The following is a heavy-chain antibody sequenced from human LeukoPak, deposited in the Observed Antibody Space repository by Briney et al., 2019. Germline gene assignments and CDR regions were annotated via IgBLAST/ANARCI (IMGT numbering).Heavy chain of an antibody. V-gene: IGHV4-59*01. J-gene: IGHJ5*02. D-gene: IGHD3-10*01. Sequence: SETLSLTCTVSGGSISPYFWSCFRHPPGKGLEWIGYISYTGSTIYSPSLKTRVTIPVDTSKNQFSLHLSSVPAPATAVYYCARDDYRGVTNFDPWGQGTLVTVSS. CDR2: ISYTGST. CDR3: ARDDYRGVTNFDP. CDR1: GGSISPYF.